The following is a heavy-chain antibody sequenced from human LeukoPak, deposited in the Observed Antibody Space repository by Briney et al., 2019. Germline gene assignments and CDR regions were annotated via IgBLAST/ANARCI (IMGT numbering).Heavy chain of an antibody. CDR3: ASPYYYGSGSYNLGAFDI. D-gene: IGHD3-10*01. CDR1: GFTVSSNY. Sequence: GGSLRLSCAASGFTVSSNYMSWVRQAPGKGLXXXXXXXSGGSTYYADSVKGRFTISRDNSKNTLYLQMNSLRAEDTAVYYCASPYYYGSGSYNLGAFDIWGQGTMVTVSS. V-gene: IGHV3-66*01. CDR2: XXSGGST. J-gene: IGHJ3*02.